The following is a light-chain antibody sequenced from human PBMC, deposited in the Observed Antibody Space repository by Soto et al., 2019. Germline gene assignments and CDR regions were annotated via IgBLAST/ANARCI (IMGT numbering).Light chain of an antibody. V-gene: IGKV3-15*01. CDR3: QQYNNWPPAYT. CDR1: QRGSSN. J-gene: IGKJ2*01. CDR2: GAS. Sequence: EKVMSLSPATPCVSLGERATLSCRASQRGSSNLAWYQQKPGQASRLLISGASTRATGIPARFRGSGSGTEFTLTIGGLQSEYFAVYYCQQYNNWPPAYTCGEGTKLEIK.